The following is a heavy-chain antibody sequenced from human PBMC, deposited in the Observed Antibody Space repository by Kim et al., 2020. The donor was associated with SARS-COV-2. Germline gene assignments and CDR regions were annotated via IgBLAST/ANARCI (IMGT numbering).Heavy chain of an antibody. CDR1: GYTFTGYY. J-gene: IGHJ5*02. CDR3: ARDGARITMVRGVIRWFDP. CDR2: INPNSGGT. Sequence: ASVKVSCKASGYTFTGYYMHWVRQAPGQGLEWMGRINPNSGGTNYAQKFQGRVTMTRDTSISTAYMELSRLRSDDTAVYYCARDGARITMVRGVIRWFDPWGQGTLVTVSS. D-gene: IGHD3-10*01. V-gene: IGHV1-2*06.